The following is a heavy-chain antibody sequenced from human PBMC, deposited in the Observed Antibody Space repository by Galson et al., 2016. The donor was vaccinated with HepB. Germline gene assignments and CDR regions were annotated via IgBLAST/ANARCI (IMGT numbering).Heavy chain of an antibody. CDR1: GGPFSSYA. CDR3: ARLEGFGDPFDY. V-gene: IGHV1-18*01. J-gene: IGHJ4*02. Sequence: SVKVSCKASGGPFSSYAISWVRQAPGQGLEWMGWLSVYNGHTSSAQKFQGRVTMTTDTSTNTAFLELSSLISDDTAVYYCARLEGFGDPFDYWGQGTLVTVSS. D-gene: IGHD3-10*01. CDR2: LSVYNGHT.